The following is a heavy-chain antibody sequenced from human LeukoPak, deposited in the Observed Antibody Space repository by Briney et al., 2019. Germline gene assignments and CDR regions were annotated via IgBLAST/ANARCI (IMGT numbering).Heavy chain of an antibody. CDR2: ISTSGSTK. Sequence: GGSLRLSCAASGFTFSSFEMNWVRQAPGRGLEWLSHISTSGSTKYYANSVKGRFTISRDNAKNSLYLQMNSLRAEDTAVYYCARSYYYGSGSYFALDYWGQGTLVTVSS. CDR1: GFTFSSFE. CDR3: ARSYYYGSGSYFALDY. D-gene: IGHD3-10*01. V-gene: IGHV3-48*03. J-gene: IGHJ4*02.